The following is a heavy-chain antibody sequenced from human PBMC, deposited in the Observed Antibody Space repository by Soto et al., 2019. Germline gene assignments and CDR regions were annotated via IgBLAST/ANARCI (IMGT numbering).Heavy chain of an antibody. CDR3: ARHGYSSGWYTDYYGMDV. CDR1: GYSLTSYW. Sequence: GESLKISCKGSGYSLTSYWIGWVRQMPGKGLEWMGIIYPGDSDTRYSPSFQGQVTISADKSISTAYLQWSSLKASDTAMYYCARHGYSSGWYTDYYGMDVWGQGTTVTVSS. CDR2: IYPGDSDT. D-gene: IGHD6-19*01. V-gene: IGHV5-51*01. J-gene: IGHJ6*02.